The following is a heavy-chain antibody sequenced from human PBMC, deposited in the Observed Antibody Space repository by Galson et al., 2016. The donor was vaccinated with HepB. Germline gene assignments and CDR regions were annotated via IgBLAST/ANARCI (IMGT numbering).Heavy chain of an antibody. J-gene: IGHJ4*02. CDR3: ARGTAQLLYI. CDR2: SSYRGGT. Sequence: QVQLQESGPGLVKPSETLSLTCTGSGGSISHYYWSWVRQSPGKGLGWLGISSYRGGTNSNPSLTSRVTISVDTSKNQFSLELSSVTAADTAVYYCARGTAQLLYIWGQGALVTVSS. V-gene: IGHV4-59*01. CDR1: GGSISHYY. D-gene: IGHD2-2*01.